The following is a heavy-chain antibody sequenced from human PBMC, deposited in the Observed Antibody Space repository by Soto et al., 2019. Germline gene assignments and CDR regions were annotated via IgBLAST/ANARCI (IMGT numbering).Heavy chain of an antibody. V-gene: IGHV4-30-2*01. CDR2: MYHSGST. CDR3: ARAPAIGGPIYSD. J-gene: IGHJ4*02. CDR1: GGSISSGGYS. Sequence: TLSLTCAVSGGSISSGGYSWSWIRQPPGKGLEWIGYMYHSGSTYYNPSLKSRVTISIDRSKNQFSLKLSSVTAADTAVYYCARAPAIGGPIYSDWGQGTLVTVSS. D-gene: IGHD3-16*01.